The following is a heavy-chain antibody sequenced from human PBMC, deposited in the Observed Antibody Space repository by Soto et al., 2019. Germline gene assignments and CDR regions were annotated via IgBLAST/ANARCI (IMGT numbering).Heavy chain of an antibody. CDR2: IYYSGST. V-gene: IGHV4-59*01. Sequence: SETLSLTCTVSGGSISSYYWSWIRQPPGKGLVWFGYIYYSGSTNYNPSLKSRVTISVDTSKNQFSLKLSSVTAADTAVYYCARDLAAGDYWGQGTLVTVSS. J-gene: IGHJ4*02. CDR1: GGSISSYY. CDR3: ARDLAAGDY. D-gene: IGHD6-13*01.